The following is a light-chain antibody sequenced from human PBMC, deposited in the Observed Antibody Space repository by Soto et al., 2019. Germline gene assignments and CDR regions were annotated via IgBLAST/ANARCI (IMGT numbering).Light chain of an antibody. CDR3: GTWDSSLNAGL. CDR1: SSNIGKNY. J-gene: IGLJ1*01. CDR2: DNT. V-gene: IGLV1-51*01. Sequence: QSVLTQPPSMSAAPGQKATISCSGSSSNIGKNYVSWYQQLPGTAPKLLIYDNTKRPSGIPDRFSASKSGTSGALDITGLQTGDEADYYCGTWDSSLNAGLFGPGTKLTVL.